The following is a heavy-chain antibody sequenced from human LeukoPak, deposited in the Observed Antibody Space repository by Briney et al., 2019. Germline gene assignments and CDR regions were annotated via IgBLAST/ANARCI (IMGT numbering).Heavy chain of an antibody. CDR3: ARHSDFGGTGGIDY. CDR2: IYYSGGT. V-gene: IGHV4-30-4*01. Sequence: SQTLSLTCTVSGASISSGDYYWSWIRQPPGKALEWIGYIYYSGGTYYNPSLKSRVTISVDTSKNQFSLKLSSVTAADTAVYYCARHSDFGGTGGIDYWGQGTLVTVSS. D-gene: IGHD4-23*01. CDR1: GASISSGDYY. J-gene: IGHJ4*02.